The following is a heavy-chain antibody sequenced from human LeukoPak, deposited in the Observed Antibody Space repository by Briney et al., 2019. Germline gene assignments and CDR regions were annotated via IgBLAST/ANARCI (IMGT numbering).Heavy chain of an antibody. CDR1: GGSISSYY. Sequence: SETLSLTCTVSGGSISSYYWSWIRQPPGKGLECIGYIYYSGSTNYNPSLKSRVTISVDTSKNQFSLKLSSVTAADTAVYYCARGVDDYVWGSYRYDYWGQGTLVTVSS. V-gene: IGHV4-59*01. D-gene: IGHD3-16*02. CDR2: IYYSGST. J-gene: IGHJ4*02. CDR3: ARGVDDYVWGSYRYDY.